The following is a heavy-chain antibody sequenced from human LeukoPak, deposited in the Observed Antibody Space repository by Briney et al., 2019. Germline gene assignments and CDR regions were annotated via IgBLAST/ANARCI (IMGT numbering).Heavy chain of an antibody. J-gene: IGHJ4*02. CDR1: GFTFRSYA. D-gene: IGHD1-26*01. Sequence: GGSLRLSCAASGFTFRSYAMSWVRRAPGKGLEWVSSLSGSGGSTYYAPSVKGRFTISRDNSKNTLYLQMTSLRAEDTAVYYCALRGRELTLDYWGQGTLVTVSS. CDR2: LSGSGGST. V-gene: IGHV3-23*01. CDR3: ALRGRELTLDY.